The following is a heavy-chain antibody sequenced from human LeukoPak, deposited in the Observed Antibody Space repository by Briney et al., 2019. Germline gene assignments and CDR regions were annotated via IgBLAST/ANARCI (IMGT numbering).Heavy chain of an antibody. CDR3: ARVRFYDFWSGAFDY. CDR2: IKQDGSEE. CDR1: GFTISSYW. D-gene: IGHD3-3*01. V-gene: IGHV3-7*03. Sequence: GGSLRLSCVASGFTISSYWMHWVRQAPGKGLEWVANIKQDGSEEYYVDSVKGRFTISRDNAKNSLYLQMNSLRAEDTAVYYCARVRFYDFWSGAFDYWGQGTLVTVSS. J-gene: IGHJ4*02.